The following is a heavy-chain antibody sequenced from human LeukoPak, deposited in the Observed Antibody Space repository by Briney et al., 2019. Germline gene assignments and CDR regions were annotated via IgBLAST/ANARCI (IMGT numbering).Heavy chain of an antibody. CDR3: AREVNWRFDY. V-gene: IGHV3-53*05. D-gene: IGHD1-1*01. CDR2: IYSGTNT. J-gene: IGHJ4*02. CDR1: GFTVSSNF. Sequence: GGSLRLSCAASGFTVSSNFLSWVRQAPGKGLEWVSVIYSGTNTYYADSVKGRFTISRDNSKNTLYLQMGSLRGEDMAVYYCAREVNWRFDYWGQGTLVTVSS.